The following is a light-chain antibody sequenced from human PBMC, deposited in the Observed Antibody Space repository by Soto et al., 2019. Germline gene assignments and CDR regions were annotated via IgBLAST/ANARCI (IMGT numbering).Light chain of an antibody. J-gene: IGLJ1*01. CDR1: SSDVGSYNL. V-gene: IGLV2-23*01. Sequence: QSALTQPASVSGSPGQSITISCTGTSSDVGSYNLVSWYQQHPGKAPKLMIYEGSKGPSGVSNRFSGSKSGNTASLTISGLQAEDEADYYWCSYAGSSTLVFGTGTQLTVL. CDR3: CSYAGSSTLV. CDR2: EGS.